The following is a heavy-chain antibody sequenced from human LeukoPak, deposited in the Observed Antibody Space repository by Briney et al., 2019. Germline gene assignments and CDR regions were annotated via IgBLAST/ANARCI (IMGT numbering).Heavy chain of an antibody. D-gene: IGHD3-22*01. V-gene: IGHV3-7*01. Sequence: GGSLRLSCAASGFTFSSYAMSWVRQAPGKGLQWVANIKSDGTDKYYVDSVKRRFTISRDNAKNSLYLQMNSLRVEDTAVYYCARISGYYPPFSNLDCWGQGTLVTVSS. CDR2: IKSDGTDK. CDR1: GFTFSSYA. CDR3: ARISGYYPPFSNLDC. J-gene: IGHJ4*02.